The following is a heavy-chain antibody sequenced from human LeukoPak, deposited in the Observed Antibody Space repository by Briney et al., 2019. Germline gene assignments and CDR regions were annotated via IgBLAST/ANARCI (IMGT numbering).Heavy chain of an antibody. J-gene: IGHJ4*02. CDR1: GYSFPTYC. D-gene: IGHD1/OR15-1a*01. V-gene: IGHV5-51*01. CDR2: IYPDDSDT. CDR3: ATSESQTRFDY. Sequence: GESLKISCKHSGYSFPTYCVGWVRQMPGKGLEWMGIIYPDDSDTRYSPSFQGQVTISADKSINTAYLRWSSLKASDTAMYYCATSESQTRFDYWGQGTLVTVSS.